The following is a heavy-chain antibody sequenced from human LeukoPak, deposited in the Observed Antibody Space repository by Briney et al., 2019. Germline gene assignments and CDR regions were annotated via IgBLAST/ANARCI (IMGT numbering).Heavy chain of an antibody. J-gene: IGHJ4*02. CDR1: GFIFKNSG. CDR3: ARLGGYSDYDLAY. CDR2: IWYDGSNK. V-gene: IGHV3-33*01. Sequence: GGSLRLSCAASGFIFKNSGMNWVRQAPAKGLEWVAIIWYDGSNKYYADSVKGRFTISRDNSKDMLYLQMNSVTADDTAVYFCARLGGYSDYDLAYWGQGTLVSVSS. D-gene: IGHD5-12*01.